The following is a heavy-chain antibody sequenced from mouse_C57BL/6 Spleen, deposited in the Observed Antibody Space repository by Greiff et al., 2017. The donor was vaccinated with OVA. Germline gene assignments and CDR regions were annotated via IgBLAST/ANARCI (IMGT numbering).Heavy chain of an antibody. CDR2: IDPENGDT. CDR3: TTHGYYAMDY. V-gene: IGHV14-4*01. CDR1: GFNIKDDY. J-gene: IGHJ4*01. Sequence: EVMLVESGAELVRPGASVKLSCTASGFNIKDDYMHWVKQRPEQGLEWIGWIDPENGDTEYASKFQGKATITADTSSNTAYLQLSSLTSEDTAVYYCTTHGYYAMDYWGQGTSVTVSS.